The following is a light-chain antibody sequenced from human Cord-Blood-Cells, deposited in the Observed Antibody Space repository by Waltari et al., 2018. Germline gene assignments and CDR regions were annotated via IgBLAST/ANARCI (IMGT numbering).Light chain of an antibody. CDR2: AAS. J-gene: IGKJ4*01. Sequence: DIQMTQSPSSLSASVGDRVTITCRASQSISSYLTWYQQKPGKATKLLIYAASSLQSGVPSRFSGSGSGTDFTLTIRSLQPEDFATYYCQQSYSTPLTFGGGTKVEIK. CDR3: QQSYSTPLT. CDR1: QSISSY. V-gene: IGKV1-39*01.